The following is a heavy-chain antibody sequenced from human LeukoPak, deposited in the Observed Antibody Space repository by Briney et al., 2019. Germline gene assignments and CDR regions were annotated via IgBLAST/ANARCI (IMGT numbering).Heavy chain of an antibody. CDR2: IYTSGST. CDR1: GGSISSYY. J-gene: IGHJ5*02. CDR3: ARDAVCSSTSCYSRGYYWFDP. Sequence: SETLSLTCTVSGGSISSYYWSWIRQPAGKGLEWIGRIYTSGSTNYNPSLKSRVTMSVDTSKNQFSLKLSSVTAADTAVYYCARDAVCSSTSCYSRGYYWFDPWGQGTLVTVSS. D-gene: IGHD2-2*02. V-gene: IGHV4-4*07.